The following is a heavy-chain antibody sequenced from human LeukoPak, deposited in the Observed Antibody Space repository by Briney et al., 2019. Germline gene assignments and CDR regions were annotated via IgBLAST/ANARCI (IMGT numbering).Heavy chain of an antibody. J-gene: IGHJ4*02. CDR1: GYRFSTYW. CDR2: IYPGDSDT. V-gene: IGHV5-51*01. Sequence: GESLKISCKGSGYRFSTYWIGWVRQMPGKGLEWMGIIYPGDSDTSYSPSFQGQVTISADKSITTAYLQWSNLKASDTAMYYCARHPPPSHFDSSGYYFPFDYWGQGTLVTVSS. CDR3: ARHPPPSHFDSSGYYFPFDY. D-gene: IGHD3-22*01.